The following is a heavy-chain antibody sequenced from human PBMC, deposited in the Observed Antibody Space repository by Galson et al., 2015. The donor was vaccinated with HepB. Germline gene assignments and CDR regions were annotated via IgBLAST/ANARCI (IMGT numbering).Heavy chain of an antibody. CDR2: IKQDGSEK. CDR1: GFTFSSYW. Sequence: SLRLSCAASGFTFSSYWMSWVRQAPGKGLEWVANIKQDGSEKYYVDSVKGRFTISRDNAKNSLYLQMNSLRAEDTAVYYCARGHGYSCNWFDPWGQGTLVTVSS. V-gene: IGHV3-7*03. J-gene: IGHJ5*02. CDR3: ARGHGYSCNWFDP. D-gene: IGHD5-18*01.